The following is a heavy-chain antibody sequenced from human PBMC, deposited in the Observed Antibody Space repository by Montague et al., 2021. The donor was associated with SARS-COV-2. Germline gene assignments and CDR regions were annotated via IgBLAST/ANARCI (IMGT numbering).Heavy chain of an antibody. Sequence: SLRLSCAASGFIFSDYYMSWIRQAPGKGLEWVSYISGRGSYTDYADSVKGRFTISRDNARKSLYLEMNSLRAEDTAVYYCARLVGVESNRRDYFNYWGQGTLVTVSS. V-gene: IGHV3-11*03. CDR1: GFIFSDYY. CDR3: ARLVGVESNRRDYFNY. J-gene: IGHJ4*02. CDR2: ISGRGSYT. D-gene: IGHD1-14*01.